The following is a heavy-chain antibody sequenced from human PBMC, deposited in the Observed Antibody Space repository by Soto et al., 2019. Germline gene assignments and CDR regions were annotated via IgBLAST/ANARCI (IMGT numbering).Heavy chain of an antibody. D-gene: IGHD2-2*01. CDR3: ARDLSSCSSARCYSYYYGMDV. CDR2: INSDGSRT. V-gene: IGHV3-74*01. J-gene: IGHJ6*02. Sequence: GGSLRLSCAASGFTVTSYWMHWVRQVPGRGLVWVSHINSDGSRTTYADSVKGRFTISRDNAKNTLYLQMNSLRAEDTAVYYCARDLSSCSSARCYSYYYGMDVWGQGTTVTVSS. CDR1: GFTVTSYW.